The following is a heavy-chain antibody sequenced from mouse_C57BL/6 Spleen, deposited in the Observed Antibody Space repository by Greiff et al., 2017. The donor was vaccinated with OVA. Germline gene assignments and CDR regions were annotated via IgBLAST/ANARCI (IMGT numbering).Heavy chain of an antibody. Sequence: QVQLQQSGPELVKPGASVKISCKASGYAFSSSWMHWVKQRPGKGLEWIGRIYPGDGDTNYNEKFKGKATLTADKSSSTAYMQLSSLTSEDSAVYFCAEIYYYGSSYVLYAMDYWGQGTSVTVSS. CDR3: AEIYYYGSSYVLYAMDY. CDR2: IYPGDGDT. V-gene: IGHV1-82*01. CDR1: GYAFSSSW. J-gene: IGHJ4*01. D-gene: IGHD1-1*01.